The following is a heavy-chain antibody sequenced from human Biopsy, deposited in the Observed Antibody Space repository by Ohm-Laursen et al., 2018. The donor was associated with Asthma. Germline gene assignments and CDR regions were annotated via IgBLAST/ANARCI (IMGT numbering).Heavy chain of an antibody. Sequence: SETLSLTCAVYGGSFSGYYWSWIRQPPGKGLEWIGEINHSGSTNYNPSLKSRVTISVDTSKNQFSLKLSSVTAADTAVYYCARGGWGQLGLGYWGQGTLVTVSS. CDR1: GGSFSGYY. V-gene: IGHV4-34*01. D-gene: IGHD6-6*01. J-gene: IGHJ4*02. CDR2: INHSGST. CDR3: ARGGWGQLGLGY.